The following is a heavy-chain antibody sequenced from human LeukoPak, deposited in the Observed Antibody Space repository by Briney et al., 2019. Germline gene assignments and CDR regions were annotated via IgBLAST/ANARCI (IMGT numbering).Heavy chain of an antibody. V-gene: IGHV4-31*03. CDR2: IYYSGST. Sequence: SETLSLTCTVSGVSITSGDYYWSWVRQLPGKGLVWIGFIYYSGSTYHNLSLKSRLTLSVDTSKSQFSLKLSSLTAADTAVYYCARARSGDYCSAGSCPYYYYMDVWGRGTPVTVSS. CDR3: ARARSGDYCSAGSCPYYYYMDV. CDR1: GVSITSGDYY. J-gene: IGHJ6*03. D-gene: IGHD2-15*01.